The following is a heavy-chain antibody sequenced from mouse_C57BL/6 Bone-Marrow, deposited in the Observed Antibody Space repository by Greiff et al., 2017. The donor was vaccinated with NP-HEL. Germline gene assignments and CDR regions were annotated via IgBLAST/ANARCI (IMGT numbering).Heavy chain of an antibody. J-gene: IGHJ2*01. V-gene: IGHV14-4*01. Sequence: EVQLKQSGAELVRPGASVKLSCTASGFNIKDDYMHWVKQRPEQGLEWIGWIDPENGDTEYASKFQGKATITADTSSNTAYLQLSSLTSEDTAVYYCTTVTTVVPYFDYWGQGTTLTVSS. D-gene: IGHD1-1*01. CDR3: TTVTTVVPYFDY. CDR2: IDPENGDT. CDR1: GFNIKDDY.